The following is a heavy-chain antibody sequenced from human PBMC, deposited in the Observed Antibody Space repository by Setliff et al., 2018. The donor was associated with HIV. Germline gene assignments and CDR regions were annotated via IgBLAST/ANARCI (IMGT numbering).Heavy chain of an antibody. J-gene: IGHJ4*02. D-gene: IGHD6-19*01. V-gene: IGHV1-2*02. Sequence: VKVSCKASGYTFTDFYMHWVRQAPGQGLEWMASINPDSGGTNFAQKYQGRVTMTRDTSINTAYMELTNLTSDDTAVYYCARSGGQWLPPNYWGQGTLVTVSS. CDR2: INPDSGGT. CDR3: ARSGGQWLPPNY. CDR1: GYTFTDFY.